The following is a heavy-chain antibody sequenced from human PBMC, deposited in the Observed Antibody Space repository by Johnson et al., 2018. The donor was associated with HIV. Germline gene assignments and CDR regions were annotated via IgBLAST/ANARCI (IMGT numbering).Heavy chain of an antibody. V-gene: IGHV3-30-3*01. D-gene: IGHD6-19*01. Sequence: VQLVESGGGVVQPGRSLRLSCAASGFTFSSYVMHWVRQAPGKGLEWVAVISYDGSNKYYADSVKGRFSISRDNSKNTLHLQMNSLRAEDTAVYYCARAMYTSGWSYDAFDIWGQGTKVTVS. CDR3: ARAMYTSGWSYDAFDI. J-gene: IGHJ3*02. CDR1: GFTFSSYV. CDR2: ISYDGSNK.